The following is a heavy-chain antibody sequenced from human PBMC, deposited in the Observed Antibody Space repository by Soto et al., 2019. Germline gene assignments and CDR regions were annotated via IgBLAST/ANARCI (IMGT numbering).Heavy chain of an antibody. D-gene: IGHD3-22*01. Sequence: GGSPRLSCAACGFTFSSYAMHWVRQAPGKGLEWVAVISYDGSNKYYADSVKGRFTISRDNSKNTLYLQMNSLRAEDTAVYYCARDYYYDSSGYYYRLTYYGMDVWGQGTTVTVSS. CDR2: ISYDGSNK. CDR1: GFTFSSYA. J-gene: IGHJ6*02. V-gene: IGHV3-30-3*01. CDR3: ARDYYYDSSGYYYRLTYYGMDV.